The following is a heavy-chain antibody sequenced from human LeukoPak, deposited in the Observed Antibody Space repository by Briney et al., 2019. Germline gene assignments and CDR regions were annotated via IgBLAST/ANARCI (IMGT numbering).Heavy chain of an antibody. CDR3: ARGPYSSSSYYYYYGMDV. CDR1: GGSFSGYY. CDR2: INHSGST. D-gene: IGHD6-6*01. Sequence: SETLSLTCAVYGGSFSGYYWSWIRQPPGKGLEWIGEINHSGSTNYNPSLKSRVTISVDTSKNQFSLKRSSVTAADTAVYYCARGPYSSSSYYYYYGMDVWGQGTTVTVSS. V-gene: IGHV4-34*01. J-gene: IGHJ6*02.